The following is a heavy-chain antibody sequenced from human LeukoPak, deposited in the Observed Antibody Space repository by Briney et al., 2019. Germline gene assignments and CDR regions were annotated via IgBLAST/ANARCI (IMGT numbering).Heavy chain of an antibody. CDR1: GGSISSYY. V-gene: IGHV4-59*01. CDR3: AIGRPYNWNDNNCFDP. J-gene: IGHJ5*02. D-gene: IGHD1-1*01. CDR2: IYYSGST. Sequence: RSETLSLTCTVAGGSISSYYWSWLRQPRGKGVGWVGYIYYSGSTNYNPSLKSRVTISVDTSKNQFSLKLSSVTAADTAVYYCAIGRPYNWNDNNCFDPWGQGTLVTVSS.